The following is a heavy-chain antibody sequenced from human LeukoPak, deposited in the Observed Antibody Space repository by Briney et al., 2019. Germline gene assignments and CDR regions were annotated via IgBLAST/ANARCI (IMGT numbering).Heavy chain of an antibody. CDR2: IKPSGIT. D-gene: IGHD1-20*01. CDR1: GASLSAYH. J-gene: IGHJ5*02. Sequence: SETLSLTCAIDGASLSAYHWTWFRQPPGKGLEWIGEIKPSGITNYNPSLKSRVTLSIDTSKNQFSLKVASVTAADMAVYYCARVRGCNVHNCLLGGWFDPWGQGTLVTVSS. V-gene: IGHV4-34*01. CDR3: ARVRGCNVHNCLLGGWFDP.